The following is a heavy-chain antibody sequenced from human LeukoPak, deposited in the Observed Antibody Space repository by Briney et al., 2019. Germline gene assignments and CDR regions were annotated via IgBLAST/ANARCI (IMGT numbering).Heavy chain of an antibody. V-gene: IGHV1-69*13. CDR3: ARGSSHTYYYDSSGQSSFDY. J-gene: IGHJ4*02. CDR2: IIPIFGTA. Sequence: SVKVSCKASGGTFSSYAISWVRRAPRQGLEWMGGIIPIFGTANYAQKFQGRVTITADESTSTAYMELSSLRSEDTAVYYCARGSSHTYYYDSSGQSSFDYWGQGTLVTVSS. D-gene: IGHD3-22*01. CDR1: GGTFSSYA.